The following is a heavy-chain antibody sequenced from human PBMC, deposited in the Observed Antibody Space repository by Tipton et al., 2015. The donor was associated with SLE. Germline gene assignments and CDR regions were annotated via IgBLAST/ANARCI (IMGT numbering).Heavy chain of an antibody. Sequence: TLSLTCTVSGGSISSSSSYWGWIRQPPGKGLEWIGEINDSGITNYNPSLKSRVTISVDTSKNQFSLKLSSVTAADTAVYYCARDSFSLRESSARDPGAFDIWGQGTMVTVSS. CDR3: ARDSFSLRESSARDPGAFDI. D-gene: IGHD3-22*01. CDR1: GGSISSSSSY. V-gene: IGHV4-39*07. CDR2: INDSGIT. J-gene: IGHJ3*02.